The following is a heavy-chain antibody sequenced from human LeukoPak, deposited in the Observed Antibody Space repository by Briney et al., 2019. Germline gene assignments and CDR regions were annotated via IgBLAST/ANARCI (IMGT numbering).Heavy chain of an antibody. CDR3: ARQYTFDM. V-gene: IGHV4-34*01. CDR2: VNHTGGI. D-gene: IGHD2/OR15-2a*01. CDR1: GGHFSGYS. J-gene: IGHJ3*02. Sequence: KTSDPLSLMCGVCGGHFSGYSWSWIRQPPGKGLEWVGEVNHTGGITYNPSLKSRVTISLDTSKKQFSLSLSSVTAADTAVYYCARQYTFDMWGQGTRVTVSS.